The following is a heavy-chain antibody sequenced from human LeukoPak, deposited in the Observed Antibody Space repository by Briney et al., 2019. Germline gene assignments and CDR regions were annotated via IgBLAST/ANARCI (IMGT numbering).Heavy chain of an antibody. CDR2: IHYSGST. V-gene: IGHV4-59*08. J-gene: IGHJ1*01. D-gene: IGHD3-10*01. Sequence: SETLSLTCTVPGDSVSSYYWSWIRQPPGKGLEWIGYIHYSGSTNYNPSLKSRVTISGDTSKNQFSLKLSSVTAADTAVYYCASSPRGTEYIHHWGQCTPLTVSS. CDR3: ASSPRGTEYIHH. CDR1: GDSVSSYY.